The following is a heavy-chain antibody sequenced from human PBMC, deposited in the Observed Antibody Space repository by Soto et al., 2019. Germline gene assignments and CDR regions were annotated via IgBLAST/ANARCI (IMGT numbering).Heavy chain of an antibody. CDR2: ISYDGSNK. D-gene: IGHD3-22*01. J-gene: IGHJ6*02. V-gene: IGHV3-30-3*01. Sequence: GGSLRLSCAASGFTFSSYAMHWVCQAPGKGLEWVAVISYDGSNKYYADSVKGRFTISRDNSKNTLYLQMNSLRAEDAAVYYCARSYTPTYYYDSSGYYSYYYGMDVWGQGTTDTVSS. CDR1: GFTFSSYA. CDR3: ARSYTPTYYYDSSGYYSYYYGMDV.